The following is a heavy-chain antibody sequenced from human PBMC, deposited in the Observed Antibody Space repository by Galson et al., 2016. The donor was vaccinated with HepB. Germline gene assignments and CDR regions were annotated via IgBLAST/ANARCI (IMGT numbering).Heavy chain of an antibody. CDR3: ASSSPRSRYYDFYYYVMDV. J-gene: IGHJ6*02. CDR2: INSDGSRT. CDR1: GFTFSNYW. V-gene: IGHV3-74*01. Sequence: SLRLSCAASGFTFSNYWMHWVRQAPGKGLVWVSRINSDGSRTNYADSVKGRFTISRDNAKNTMYLQMNSLRADDTAVLYCASSSPRSRYYDFYYYVMDVWGHGTTVTVSS. D-gene: IGHD3-3*01.